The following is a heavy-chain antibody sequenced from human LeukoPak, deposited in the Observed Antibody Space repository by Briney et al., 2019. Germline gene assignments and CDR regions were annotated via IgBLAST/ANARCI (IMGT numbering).Heavy chain of an antibody. CDR3: AREISVYYYYYGMDV. J-gene: IGHJ6*02. CDR1: GFTFSSYA. CDR2: ISYDGSNK. D-gene: IGHD2/OR15-2a*01. Sequence: SGGSLRLSCAASGFTFSSYAMHWVRQAPGKGLEWVAVISYDGSNKYYADSVKGRFTISRDNSKNTLYLQMNSLRAEDTAVYYCAREISVYYYYYGMDVWGQGTTVTVSS. V-gene: IGHV3-30-3*01.